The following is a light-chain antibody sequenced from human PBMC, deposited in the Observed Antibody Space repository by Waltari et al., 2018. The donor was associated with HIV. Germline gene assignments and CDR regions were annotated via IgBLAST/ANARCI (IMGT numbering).Light chain of an antibody. CDR3: SSYTSTSTLI. CDR2: EVR. J-gene: IGLJ2*01. V-gene: IGLV2-14*01. CDR1: NSDVGTYNF. Sequence: QSALTQPASVSGSPGQSITISCTGTNSDVGTYNFVSWFQQHPGKAPKLMIYEVRNRPSGVSNRFSGSKSGNTASLTISGLQAEDEADYYCSSYTSTSTLIFGGGTKLTVL.